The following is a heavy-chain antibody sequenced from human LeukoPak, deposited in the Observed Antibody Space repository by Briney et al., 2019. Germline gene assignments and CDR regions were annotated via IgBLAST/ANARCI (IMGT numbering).Heavy chain of an antibody. CDR2: ISSSGSTI. V-gene: IGHV3-48*03. Sequence: GGSLRLSCAASGFTFSSYEMNWVRQAPGKGLEWVSYISSSGSTIYYADSVMGRFTISRDNAKNSLSLHMTSLRGEDTAVYYCTRDFIWGQGILVTVPS. D-gene: IGHD3-10*01. CDR3: TRDFI. CDR1: GFTFSSYE. J-gene: IGHJ4*02.